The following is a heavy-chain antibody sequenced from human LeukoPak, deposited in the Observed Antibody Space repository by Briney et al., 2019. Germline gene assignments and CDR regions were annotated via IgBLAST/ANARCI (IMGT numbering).Heavy chain of an antibody. J-gene: IGHJ4*02. CDR1: GYSISSGDY. CDR2: ILNSGST. V-gene: IGHV4-38-2*01. Sequence: ADPLSLTCAVSGYSISSGDYWGWIRQPPGKGLEWIGHILNSGSTYYNPSLKSRVTITADTSNRHFSLQLSSVTAADTAVYYCARNRSEPLGNAPSFDYWGQGTQVTVSS. CDR3: ARNRSEPLGNAPSFDY.